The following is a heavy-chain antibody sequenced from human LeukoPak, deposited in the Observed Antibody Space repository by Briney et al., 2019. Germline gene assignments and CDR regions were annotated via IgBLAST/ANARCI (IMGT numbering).Heavy chain of an antibody. CDR2: INPNSGGT. J-gene: IGHJ4*02. Sequence: ASVKVSCKASGYTFTGYYMHWVRQAPGQGLEWMGWINPNSGGTNYAQKVQGWVTMTRDTSISTAYMELSRLRSDDTAVYYCARDQTQQLVNYYFDYWGQGTLVTVSS. V-gene: IGHV1-2*04. CDR1: GYTFTGYY. CDR3: ARDQTQQLVNYYFDY. D-gene: IGHD6-13*01.